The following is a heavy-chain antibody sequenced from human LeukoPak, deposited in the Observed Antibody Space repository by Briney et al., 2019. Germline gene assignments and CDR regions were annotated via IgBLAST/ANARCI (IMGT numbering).Heavy chain of an antibody. D-gene: IGHD3-9*01. Sequence: SGTLSLTCAVSGGSISSSNWWSWVRQPPGKGLEWIGEIYHSGSINYNPSLKSRVTISVDTSKNQFSLKLSSVTAADTAVYYCARLADEYFDWLWSDFDYWGQGTLVTVSS. CDR2: IYHSGSI. CDR1: GGSISSSNW. J-gene: IGHJ4*02. CDR3: ARLADEYFDWLWSDFDY. V-gene: IGHV4-4*02.